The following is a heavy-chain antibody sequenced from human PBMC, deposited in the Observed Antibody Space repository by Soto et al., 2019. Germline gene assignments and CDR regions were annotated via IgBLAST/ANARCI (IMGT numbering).Heavy chain of an antibody. CDR2: ISSNGGST. D-gene: IGHD5-18*01. J-gene: IGHJ4*02. CDR3: VKDNVDTAMVSAH. CDR1: GFTFSSYA. V-gene: IGHV3-64D*06. Sequence: GALRLSCSASGFTFSSYAMHWVRQAPGKGLEYVSAISSNGGSTYYADSVKGRFTISRDNSKNTLYLQMSSLRAEDTAVYYCVKDNVDTAMVSAHWGQGTLVTVSS.